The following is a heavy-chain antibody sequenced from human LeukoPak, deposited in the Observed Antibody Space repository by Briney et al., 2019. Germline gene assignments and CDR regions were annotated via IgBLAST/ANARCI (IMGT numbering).Heavy chain of an antibody. CDR3: TTDPGNDGRYCSSTSCYFHDY. CDR2: IKSKTDGGTT. CDR1: GFTFSNAW. J-gene: IGHJ4*02. V-gene: IGHV3-15*01. D-gene: IGHD2-2*01. Sequence: GGSLRLSCAASGFTFSNAWMSWVRQAPGKGLEWVGRIKSKTDGGTTDYAAPVKGRFTVSRDDSKNTLYLQMNSLKTEDTAVYYCTTDPGNDGRYCSSTSCYFHDYWGQGTLVTVSS.